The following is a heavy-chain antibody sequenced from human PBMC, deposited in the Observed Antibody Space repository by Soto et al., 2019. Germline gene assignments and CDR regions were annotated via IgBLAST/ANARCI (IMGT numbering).Heavy chain of an antibody. Sequence: GASVKVSCKASGYTFTSYYMHWVRQAPGQGLEWMGIINPSGGSTSYAQKFQGRVTMTRDTSTSTVYMELSSLRSEDTAVYYFARVLSSSGSYYDIDYWGQGTLVTVSS. CDR2: INPSGGST. J-gene: IGHJ4*02. CDR3: ARVLSSSGSYYDIDY. V-gene: IGHV1-46*01. CDR1: GYTFTSYY. D-gene: IGHD3-10*01.